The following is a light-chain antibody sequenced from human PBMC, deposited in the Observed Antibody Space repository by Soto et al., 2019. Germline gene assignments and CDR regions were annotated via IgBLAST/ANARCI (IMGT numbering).Light chain of an antibody. Sequence: EIVLTQSPGTLSLSPGERATLSCRASQSVSSSFFSWYQQKPGQAPRLLIYGASTRATGIPDRFSGSGSGTDFTFTISILEPEDVAVYSCQQYDSSPWTFGQGTRVEIK. V-gene: IGKV3-20*01. CDR2: GAS. CDR1: QSVSSSF. J-gene: IGKJ1*01. CDR3: QQYDSSPWT.